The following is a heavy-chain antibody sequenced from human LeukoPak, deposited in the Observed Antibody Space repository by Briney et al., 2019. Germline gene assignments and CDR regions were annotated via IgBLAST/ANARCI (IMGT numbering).Heavy chain of an antibody. V-gene: IGHV4-39*07. D-gene: IGHD6-19*01. CDR1: GASISSSNYY. CDR2: IYSSGNT. J-gene: IGHJ3*02. Sequence: SETLSLTCAVSGASISSSNYYWGWVRQSPGKGLEWIGNIYSSGNTYYNASLKSRVTMYIDTSKNQFSLKLSSVTAADTAVYYCARDSGWYAFDIWGQGTMVTVSS. CDR3: ARDSGWYAFDI.